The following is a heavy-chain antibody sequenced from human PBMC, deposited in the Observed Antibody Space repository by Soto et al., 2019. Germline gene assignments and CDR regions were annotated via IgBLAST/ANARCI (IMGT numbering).Heavy chain of an antibody. D-gene: IGHD1-26*01. Sequence: QVQLVQSGAEVKTPGSSVKVSCKASGGTFSSYSINWVRQAPGQGLEWMGEIIPIFGTANYAQKFQGRVKIIADATTSTAYMELSSLRSEDTAEYYCALEGGRHSGVIDYLGKVTVVTVS. CDR2: IIPIFGTA. CDR1: GGTFSSYS. CDR3: ALEGGRHSGVIDY. J-gene: IGHJ4*02. V-gene: IGHV1-69*01.